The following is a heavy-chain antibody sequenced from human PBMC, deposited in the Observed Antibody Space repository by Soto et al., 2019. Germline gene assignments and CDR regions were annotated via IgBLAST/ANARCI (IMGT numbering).Heavy chain of an antibody. Sequence: QVQLVQSGAEVKKPGASVKVSCKASGYTFTSYDINWVRQATGQGFEYLGWMNPNSGNTGYVNNFQGRVTMTRDTLMNTAYMGLSSLRSEDTAVYYCARGFKYGDYSRWFDRWGPGTLVTVSS. CDR1: GYTFTSYD. J-gene: IGHJ5*02. CDR3: ARGFKYGDYSRWFDR. V-gene: IGHV1-8*01. CDR2: MNPNSGNT. D-gene: IGHD4-17*01.